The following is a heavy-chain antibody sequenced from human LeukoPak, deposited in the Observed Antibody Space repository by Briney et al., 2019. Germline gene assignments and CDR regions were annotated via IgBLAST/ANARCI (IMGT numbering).Heavy chain of an antibody. D-gene: IGHD3-16*01. Sequence: GGSLRLSCASSGFTFNSYWMHWVRQAPGKGLVWVSGINNDGRSTTYADSVKGRFTISRDNAKNTLYLQMNSLRAEDTAEYYCARVWGSDAFDIWGQGTMVTVSS. CDR2: INNDGRST. CDR1: GFTFNSYW. V-gene: IGHV3-74*01. CDR3: ARVWGSDAFDI. J-gene: IGHJ3*02.